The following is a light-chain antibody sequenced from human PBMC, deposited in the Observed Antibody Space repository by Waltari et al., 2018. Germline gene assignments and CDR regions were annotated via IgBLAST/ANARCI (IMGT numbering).Light chain of an antibody. J-gene: IGLJ2*01. Sequence: NFMLTQPHSVSESPGKTLTISCTRSSGSIASNYVQWYQQRPGRAPITVIYEDNERPSGVPYRFSGSIDSSSNSASLTISGLKTEYEADYYSQSYNSSNVIFGGGTNLTVL. CDR1: SGSIASNY. V-gene: IGLV6-57*04. CDR3: QSYNSSNVI. CDR2: EDN.